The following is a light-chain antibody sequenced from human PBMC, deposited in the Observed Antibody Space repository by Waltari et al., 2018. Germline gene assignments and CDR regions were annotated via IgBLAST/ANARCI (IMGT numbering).Light chain of an antibody. CDR2: GNN. V-gene: IGLV1-40*01. Sequence: QSVLTQPPSMSGAPGQRVTISCTGSSSNIGAGYDVYWYQQIPGTAPKLLISGNNTRPAGVPDRFSGSKSGTSASLAITGLQAEDEADYYCQSYDTSLSVVFGGGTKLTVL. CDR3: QSYDTSLSVV. J-gene: IGLJ2*01. CDR1: SSNIGAGYD.